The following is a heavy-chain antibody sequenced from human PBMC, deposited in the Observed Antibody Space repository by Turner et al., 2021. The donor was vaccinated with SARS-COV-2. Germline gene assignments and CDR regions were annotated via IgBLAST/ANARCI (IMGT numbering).Heavy chain of an antibody. CDR3: ARGEVGYCGGGRCYSLSY. Sequence: QVQLVQSGAEVKKPGSPVKVSCKASGCTFSSDAISWVRQAPGQGLEWMGGIIPIFGTANYAHKFQDTVTINADETTSTAYMKLSSLRSEDTAVYYCARGEVGYCGGGRCYSLSYWGQGTLVTVSS. J-gene: IGHJ4*02. D-gene: IGHD2-15*01. CDR2: IIPIFGTA. V-gene: IGHV1-69*01. CDR1: GCTFSSDA.